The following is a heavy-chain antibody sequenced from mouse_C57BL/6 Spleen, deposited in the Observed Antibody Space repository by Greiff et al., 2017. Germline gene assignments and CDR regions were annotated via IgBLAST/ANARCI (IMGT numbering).Heavy chain of an antibody. CDR1: GYSITSGSY. Sequence: ESGPGLVKPSQSLSLTCSVTGYSITSGSYWNWIRQFPGNKLEWMGYISYAGSNNSNPSLKNRISITRDTSKNQFFLKLNSVTTEDTATYYCARDDWDDYFDYWGQGTTLTVSS. CDR3: ARDDWDDYFDY. CDR2: ISYAGSN. V-gene: IGHV3-6*01. D-gene: IGHD4-1*01. J-gene: IGHJ2*01.